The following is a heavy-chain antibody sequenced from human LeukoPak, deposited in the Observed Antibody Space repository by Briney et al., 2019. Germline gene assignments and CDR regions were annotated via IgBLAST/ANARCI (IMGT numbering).Heavy chain of an antibody. CDR3: AKATGTGAFDI. CDR2: ISGSGGTT. CDR1: GFTFSSYW. D-gene: IGHD1-7*01. V-gene: IGHV3-23*01. J-gene: IGHJ3*02. Sequence: GGSLRLSCAASGFTFSSYWMSWVRQAPGKGLEWVSGISGSGGTTYYADSVKGRFTISRDNSKSTLFLQMNSLRAEDTAVYYCAKATGTGAFDIWGQGTMVTVSS.